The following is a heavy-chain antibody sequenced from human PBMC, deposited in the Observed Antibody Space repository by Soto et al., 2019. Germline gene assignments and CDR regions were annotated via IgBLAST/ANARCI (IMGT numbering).Heavy chain of an antibody. CDR1: GGSFSGYY. CDR3: ARDKITCLFDY. CDR2: INHSGST. V-gene: IGHV4-34*01. Sequence: PSETLSLTCAVYGGSFSGYYWTWIRRPPGTGLGWIGEINHSGSTNYNPSLKSRVTISVDTSKNQFSLKLTSVTAADTAVYYCARDKITCLFDYWGQGTLVTVSS. D-gene: IGHD3-10*01. J-gene: IGHJ4*02.